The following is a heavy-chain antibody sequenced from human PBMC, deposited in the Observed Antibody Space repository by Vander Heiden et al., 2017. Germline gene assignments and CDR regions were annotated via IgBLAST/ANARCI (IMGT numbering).Heavy chain of an antibody. CDR3: AKGVRIVVVIQPFDY. Sequence: EVQLLESGGGLVQPRGSLRLSCAASGVTFSSDAMSWVRQAPGKGLEWVSAISGSGCSTYYADSVNGLFTISRDNSKNTLYLQMNSLRAEDTAVYYCAKGVRIVVVIQPFDYWGQGTLVTVSS. CDR1: GVTFSSDA. J-gene: IGHJ4*02. CDR2: ISGSGCST. D-gene: IGHD3-22*01. V-gene: IGHV3-23*01.